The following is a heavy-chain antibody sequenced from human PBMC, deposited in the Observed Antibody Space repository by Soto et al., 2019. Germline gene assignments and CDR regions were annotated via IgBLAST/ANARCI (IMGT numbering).Heavy chain of an antibody. Sequence: VQLLESGGGLVQPGGSLRLSCAASGFTFSKYAMSWVRQAPGKGLEWVAAISGSGGSTYYADSVKGRLTVSRDNSKNTLYLQMNSLRADDSALYYCAKPYTSGWHYFDYWGQGTLVTVSS. CDR1: GFTFSKYA. J-gene: IGHJ4*02. V-gene: IGHV3-23*01. CDR2: ISGSGGST. D-gene: IGHD6-19*01. CDR3: AKPYTSGWHYFDY.